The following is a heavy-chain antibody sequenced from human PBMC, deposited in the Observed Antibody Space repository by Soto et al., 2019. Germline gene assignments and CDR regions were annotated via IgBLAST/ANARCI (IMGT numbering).Heavy chain of an antibody. CDR2: ISSSSSYI. V-gene: IGHV3-21*01. CDR1: GFTFSSYS. CDR3: ASSIAVAGAFDY. Sequence: EVQLVESGGGLVKPGGSLRLSCAASGFTFSSYSMNWVRQAPGKGLEWVSSISSSSSYIYYADSVKGRFTISRDNAKNSLYLQMNSLRVEDTAVYYRASSIAVAGAFDYWGQGTLVTVSS. J-gene: IGHJ4*02. D-gene: IGHD6-19*01.